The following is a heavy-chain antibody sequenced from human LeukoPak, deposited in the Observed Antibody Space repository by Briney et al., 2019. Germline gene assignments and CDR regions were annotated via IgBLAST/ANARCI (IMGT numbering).Heavy chain of an antibody. D-gene: IGHD5-12*01. CDR3: ATLFVEMATITIDY. CDR2: INSDGSST. J-gene: IGHJ4*02. Sequence: PGGSLRLSCAASGFTFSSYWMHWVRQAPGKGLVWVSRINSDGSSTSYADSVKGRFTISRDNAKNTLYLQMNSLRAEDTAVYYCATLFVEMATITIDYWGQGTLVTASP. CDR1: GFTFSSYW. V-gene: IGHV3-74*01.